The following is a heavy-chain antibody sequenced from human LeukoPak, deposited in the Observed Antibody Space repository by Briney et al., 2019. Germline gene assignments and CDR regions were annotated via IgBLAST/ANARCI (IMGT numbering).Heavy chain of an antibody. CDR2: ISGGNT. Sequence: GXSLRLSCAASGFTVSSNEMSWVRQDQGKGLEWVSYISGGNTYYADNRQGRVTISRDNSKNTLHLQMNSLRAEDTLPYTSCYLVYYWGQGTLVTVSS. J-gene: IGHJ4*02. CDR3: CYLVYY. D-gene: IGHD2-2*01. CDR1: GFTVSSNE. V-gene: IGHV3-38-3*01.